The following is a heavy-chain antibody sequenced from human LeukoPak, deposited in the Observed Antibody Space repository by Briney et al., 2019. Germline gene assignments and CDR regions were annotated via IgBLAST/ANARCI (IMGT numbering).Heavy chain of an antibody. J-gene: IGHJ5*02. CDR1: GDSITSGAFY. D-gene: IGHD4/OR15-4a*01. CDR2: VYYSGST. V-gene: IGHV4-39*01. CDR3: ARRDYAAWFDP. Sequence: SKTLSLTCNVSGDSITSGAFYWAWIRQSPGKGLEWIGNVYYSGSTQYNPSLRGRVSISMDKTKNQFSLNLNSVSVTDTAIYYCARRDYAAWFDPWGQGTLVTVSS.